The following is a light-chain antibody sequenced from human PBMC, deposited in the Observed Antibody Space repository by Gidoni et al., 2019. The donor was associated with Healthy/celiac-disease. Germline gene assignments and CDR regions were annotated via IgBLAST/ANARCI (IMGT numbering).Light chain of an antibody. J-gene: IGKJ2*04. Sequence: IVMTQPPASLAVSLGERATINCKCSQSVLYSSNNKNYLAWYQQKPGQPPKLLSYWESTRESGVPDRFSGSGSGTDFTLTISSLQAEDVAVYYCQQYYSTPRSFGQXTKLEIK. V-gene: IGKV4-1*01. CDR3: QQYYSTPRS. CDR1: QSVLYSSNNKNY. CDR2: WES.